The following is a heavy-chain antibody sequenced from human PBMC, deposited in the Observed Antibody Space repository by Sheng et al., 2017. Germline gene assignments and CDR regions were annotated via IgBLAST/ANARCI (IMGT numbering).Heavy chain of an antibody. Sequence: EVQVVESGGGLIQPGGSLRLSCAASGFTVSSSYMAWVRQAPGKGLDWVSVIYPIGTTYYADSVKGRFTISRDNSKNTLFLQMNSLRAEDTAVYYCARVSGSFLAFDIWGQGDNGHHLF. J-gene: IGHJ3*02. D-gene: IGHD1-26*01. CDR2: IYPIGTT. V-gene: IGHV3-53*01. CDR1: GFTVSSSY. CDR3: ARVSGSFLAFDI.